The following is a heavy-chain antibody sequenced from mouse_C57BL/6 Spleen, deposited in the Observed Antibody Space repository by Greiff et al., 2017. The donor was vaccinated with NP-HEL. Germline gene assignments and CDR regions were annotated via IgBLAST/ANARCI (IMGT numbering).Heavy chain of an antibody. D-gene: IGHD2-1*01. Sequence: EVKLQESGPELVKPGASVKISCKASGYSFTGYYMNWVKQSPEKSLEWIGEINPSTGGTTYNQKFKAKATLTVDKSSSTAYMQLKSLTSEDSAVYYCARWGGNYPYYFDYWGQGTTLTVSS. CDR2: INPSTGGT. CDR1: GYSFTGYY. CDR3: ARWGGNYPYYFDY. J-gene: IGHJ2*01. V-gene: IGHV1-42*01.